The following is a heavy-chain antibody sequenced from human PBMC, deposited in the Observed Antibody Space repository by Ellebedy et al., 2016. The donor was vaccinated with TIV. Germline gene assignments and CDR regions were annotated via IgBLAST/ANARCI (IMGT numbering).Heavy chain of an antibody. CDR3: ARGSGSYTYGMDV. CDR1: GYTLTSYG. V-gene: IGHV1-18*01. Sequence: AASVTVSCKASGYTLTSYGISWVRQAPGQGLEWMGWISAYNGNTNYAQKLQGRVTMTTDTSTNTAYMELRSLRSDDTAVYFCARGSGSYTYGMDVWGQGTTVTVSS. CDR2: ISAYNGNT. J-gene: IGHJ6*02. D-gene: IGHD1-26*01.